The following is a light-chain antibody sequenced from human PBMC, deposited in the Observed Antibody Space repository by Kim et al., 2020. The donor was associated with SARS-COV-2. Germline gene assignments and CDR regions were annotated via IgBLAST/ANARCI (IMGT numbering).Light chain of an antibody. V-gene: IGKV3-20*01. J-gene: IGKJ2*01. Sequence: LSPGEGATRAGEASQSLSASSLDWYQQRPGQSPRLLIYGASTRAPGIPDRFSGSGSGTDFTLTISRLEPEDFAVYFCQHYGTSPYTFGRGTKLEI. CDR1: QSLSASS. CDR3: QHYGTSPYT. CDR2: GAS.